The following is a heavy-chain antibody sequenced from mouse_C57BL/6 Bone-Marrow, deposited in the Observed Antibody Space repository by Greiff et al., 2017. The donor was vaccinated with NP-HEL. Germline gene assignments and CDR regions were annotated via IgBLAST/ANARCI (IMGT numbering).Heavy chain of an antibody. CDR1: GYTFTDYY. CDR2: IYPGSGNT. D-gene: IGHD2-4*01. V-gene: IGHV1-76*01. Sequence: QVQLQQSGAELVRPGASVKLSCKASGYTFTDYYINWVKQRPGQGLEWIARIYPGSGNTYYNEKFKGKATLTAEKSSSTAYMQLSSLTSEDSAVYFCARGDYDYRGQGTTLTVSS. CDR3: ARGDYDY. J-gene: IGHJ2*01.